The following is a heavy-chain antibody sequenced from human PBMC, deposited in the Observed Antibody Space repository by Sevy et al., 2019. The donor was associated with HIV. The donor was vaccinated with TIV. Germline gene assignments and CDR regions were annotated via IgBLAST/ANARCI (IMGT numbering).Heavy chain of an antibody. Sequence: ASVKVSCKASGYSFPSHDINWVRQASGQGLEWMGWMKPNSGNTGYAQKFKVRVTLTRNTSISTAYMEVSSLTSEDTAAYYCARTGGTFDVWGQGTMVTVSS. CDR3: ARTGGTFDV. D-gene: IGHD1-26*01. V-gene: IGHV1-8*01. CDR2: MKPNSGNT. J-gene: IGHJ3*01. CDR1: GYSFPSHD.